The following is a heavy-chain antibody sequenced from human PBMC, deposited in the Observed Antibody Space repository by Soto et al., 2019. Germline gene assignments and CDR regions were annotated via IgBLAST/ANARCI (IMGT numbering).Heavy chain of an antibody. V-gene: IGHV5-10-1*01. CDR3: ARLDCDTECRQYFFDY. J-gene: IGHJ4*02. Sequence: GESLKISCKASGYNFTNYWITWVRRVPGKGLEWMGRIDPHDSYTKYSPSFEGHVTLSVDKSIATASLQWHNLKASDTGIYYCARLDCDTECRQYFFDYWGQGTLGTVSS. CDR2: IDPHDSYT. CDR1: GYNFTNYW. D-gene: IGHD3-22*01.